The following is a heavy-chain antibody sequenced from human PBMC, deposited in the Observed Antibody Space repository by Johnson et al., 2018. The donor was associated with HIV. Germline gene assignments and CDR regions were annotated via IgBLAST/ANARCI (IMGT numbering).Heavy chain of an antibody. CDR1: GFTFSSYA. V-gene: IGHV3-30*03. D-gene: IGHD5-24*01. Sequence: QVQLVESGGGVVQPGGSLRLSCAASGFTFSSYAMSWVRQTPGKGLEWVAFISHDESIEYYADSVKGRFTISRDNPWNTLYVQMNSLRAEDTAVYYCARYGYRPEAAFDIWGQGTMVTVSS. CDR3: ARYGYRPEAAFDI. CDR2: ISHDESIE. J-gene: IGHJ3*02.